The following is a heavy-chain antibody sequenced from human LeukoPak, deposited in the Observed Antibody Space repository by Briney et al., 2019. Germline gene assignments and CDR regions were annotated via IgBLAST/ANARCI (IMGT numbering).Heavy chain of an antibody. V-gene: IGHV4-59*01. Sequence: SETLSLTCTVSGGSISSYYWSWIRQPPGKGLGWIGYIYYSGSTNYNPSLKSRVTISVDTSKNQFSLKLSSVTAADTAVYYCAREYYDILTGYYSGADYWGQGTLVTVSS. CDR3: AREYYDILTGYYSGADY. CDR2: IYYSGST. J-gene: IGHJ4*02. CDR1: GGSISSYY. D-gene: IGHD3-9*01.